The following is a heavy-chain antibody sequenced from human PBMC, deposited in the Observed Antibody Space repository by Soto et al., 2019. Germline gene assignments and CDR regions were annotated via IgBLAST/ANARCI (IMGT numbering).Heavy chain of an antibody. D-gene: IGHD3-10*01. V-gene: IGHV1-18*01. Sequence: QVQFVQSGAEVKEPGDSVKVSCRASDYIFTSNDITWVRQAPGQGLEWMGWIRVRNGDTHYAPKFRGRVTVTRDTSTSTAYMELRSLRSDDTAVYYCARESRTWVDGVIGPGDYWGQGTLVTVSS. CDR2: IRVRNGDT. CDR3: ARESRTWVDGVIGPGDY. J-gene: IGHJ4*02. CDR1: DYIFTSND.